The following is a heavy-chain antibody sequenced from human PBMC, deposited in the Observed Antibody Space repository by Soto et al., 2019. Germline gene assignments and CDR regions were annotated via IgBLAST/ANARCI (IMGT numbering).Heavy chain of an antibody. Sequence: VKVSCKASGGTFSSYAISWVRQAPGQGLEWMGGIIPIFGTANYAQKFQGRVTITADESTSTAYMELSSLRSEDTAVYYCARDSAPRISIAARPDPYYYYGMDVWGQGTTVTVSS. J-gene: IGHJ6*02. CDR3: ARDSAPRISIAARPDPYYYYGMDV. D-gene: IGHD6-6*01. CDR2: IIPIFGTA. CDR1: GGTFSSYA. V-gene: IGHV1-69*01.